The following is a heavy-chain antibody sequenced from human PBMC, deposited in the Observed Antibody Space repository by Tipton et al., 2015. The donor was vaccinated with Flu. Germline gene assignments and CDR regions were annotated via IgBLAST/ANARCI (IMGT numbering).Heavy chain of an antibody. J-gene: IGHJ4*02. V-gene: IGHV4-34*01. CDR1: GGSFSGYY. Sequence: TLSLTCAVYGGSFSGYYWSWIRQPPGKGLEWIGEINHSGSTNYNPSLKSRVTISVDTSKNQFSLNLASVTAADTAVYYCARRSTTAAPHYFDYWGQGILVTVSS. CDR3: ARRSTTAAPHYFDY. D-gene: IGHD1-1*01. CDR2: INHSGST.